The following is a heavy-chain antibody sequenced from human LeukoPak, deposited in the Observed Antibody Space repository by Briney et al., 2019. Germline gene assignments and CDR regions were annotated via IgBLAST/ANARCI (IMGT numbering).Heavy chain of an antibody. Sequence: SQTLSLTCTVSGGSISSGGYYWSWIRQHPGKGLEWIGYIYYSGSIYYNPSLKSRVTISVDTSKNQFSLKLSSVTAADTAVYYCARALLGYCSSTSCYSLYGMDVWGQGTTVTVSS. CDR1: GGSISSGGYY. CDR3: ARALLGYCSSTSCYSLYGMDV. CDR2: IYYSGSI. J-gene: IGHJ6*02. V-gene: IGHV4-31*03. D-gene: IGHD2-2*01.